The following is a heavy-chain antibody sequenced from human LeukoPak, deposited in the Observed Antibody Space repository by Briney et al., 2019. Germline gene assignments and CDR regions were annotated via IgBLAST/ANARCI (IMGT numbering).Heavy chain of an antibody. D-gene: IGHD3-22*01. CDR3: ARTYYYDSSGYYWWAFDI. CDR1: GFTFSSYA. Sequence: GGSLRLSCAASGFTFSSYAMSWVRQAPGKGLEWVSAISGSGGSTYYADSVKGRFTISRDNAKNSLYLQMNSLRAEDTAVYYCARTYYYDSSGYYWWAFDIWGQGTMVTVSS. V-gene: IGHV3-23*01. CDR2: ISGSGGST. J-gene: IGHJ3*02.